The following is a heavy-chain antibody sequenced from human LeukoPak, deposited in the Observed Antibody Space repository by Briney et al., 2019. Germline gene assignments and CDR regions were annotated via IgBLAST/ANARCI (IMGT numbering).Heavy chain of an antibody. Sequence: GGSLRLSCSASEFSFSNFCMSWVRQAPGKGPEWVANIKQDGSEKYYVDSVRGRFTISRDNAETSLHLQMNSLRAEDTAVYYCAKAGLSSVGPYYFDYWGQGTLVTVSS. D-gene: IGHD1-26*01. V-gene: IGHV3-7*01. CDR2: IKQDGSEK. CDR1: EFSFSNFC. CDR3: AKAGLSSVGPYYFDY. J-gene: IGHJ4*02.